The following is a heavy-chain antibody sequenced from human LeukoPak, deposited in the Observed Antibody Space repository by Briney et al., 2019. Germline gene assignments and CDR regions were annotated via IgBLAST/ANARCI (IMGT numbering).Heavy chain of an antibody. CDR1: GGSISSGDYY. J-gene: IGHJ4*02. V-gene: IGHV4-30-4*01. CDR3: ARLSTYSSSWYLDY. Sequence: SGTLSLTCTVSGGSISSGDYYWSWIRQPPGKGLEWIGYIYYSGSTYYNPSLKSRVTISVDTSKNQFSLKLSSVTAADTAVYYCARLSTYSSSWYLDYWGQGTLVTVSS. D-gene: IGHD6-13*01. CDR2: IYYSGST.